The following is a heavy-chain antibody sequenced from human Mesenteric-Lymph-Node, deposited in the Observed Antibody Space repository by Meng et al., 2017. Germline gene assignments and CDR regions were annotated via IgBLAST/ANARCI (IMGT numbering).Heavy chain of an antibody. CDR3: TRGRLHTTGPRTIGFDH. D-gene: IGHD4-11*01. J-gene: IGHJ5*02. Sequence: QVPLLQSGPGLVKPSQNLSLTCPISGDRLSGNSAIWSWIRQSPSRGLEWLGRTYYRSKWYNAEEESVNRRIIINSATSRNHYSLQLNSVTPENTAVYYGTRGRLHTTGPRTIGFDHWGRGTLVTVSS. CDR2: TYYRSKWYN. V-gene: IGHV6-1*01. CDR1: GDRLSGNSAI.